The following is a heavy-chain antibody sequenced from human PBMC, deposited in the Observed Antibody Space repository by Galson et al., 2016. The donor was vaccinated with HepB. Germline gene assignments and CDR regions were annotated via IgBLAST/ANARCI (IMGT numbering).Heavy chain of an antibody. CDR1: GDSISDGGYY. CDR3: ARDGHDYGLDYFDY. V-gene: IGHV4-31*03. Sequence: LSLTCTVSGDSISDGGYYWNWIRQHPGKGLEWIGYIYYSGRTDYNPSLKSRIAISVDTSKNQFSLKLSSVTVADTAVYYCARDGHDYGLDYFDYWGQGTLVIVSS. J-gene: IGHJ4*02. D-gene: IGHD4-17*01. CDR2: IYYSGRT.